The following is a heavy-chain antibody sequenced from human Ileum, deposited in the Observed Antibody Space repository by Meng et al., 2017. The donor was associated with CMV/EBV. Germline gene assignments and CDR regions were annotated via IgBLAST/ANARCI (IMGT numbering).Heavy chain of an antibody. Sequence: YEGSFSDYFWAWVRQPPGKGLEWIGEINHSGRSNYNSSLKSRVTILIDTSKNQISLKLSSVTAADTAVYYCARGQRITLVRGGRFDPWGQGTLVTVSS. CDR2: INHSGRS. CDR3: ARGQRITLVRGGRFDP. D-gene: IGHD3-10*01. V-gene: IGHV4-34*01. J-gene: IGHJ5*02. CDR1: EGSFSDYF.